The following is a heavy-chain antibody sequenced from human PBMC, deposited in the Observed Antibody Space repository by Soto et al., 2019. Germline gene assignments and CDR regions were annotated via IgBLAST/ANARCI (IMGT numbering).Heavy chain of an antibody. CDR3: ARGTKYSSSWYRTEDYYYGMDV. J-gene: IGHJ6*02. D-gene: IGHD6-13*01. CDR2: ISSSSSTI. Sequence: GGSLRLSCAASGFTFSSYSMNWVRQAPGKGLEWVSYISSSSSTIYYADSVKGRFTISRDNAKNSLYLQMNSLRDEDTAVYYCARGTKYSSSWYRTEDYYYGMDVWGQGTTVTVSS. V-gene: IGHV3-48*02. CDR1: GFTFSSYS.